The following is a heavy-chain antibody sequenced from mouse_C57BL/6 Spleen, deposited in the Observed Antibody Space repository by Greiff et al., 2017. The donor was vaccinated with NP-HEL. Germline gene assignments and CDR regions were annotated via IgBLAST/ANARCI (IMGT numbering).Heavy chain of an antibody. V-gene: IGHV1-26*01. Sequence: EVQLQQSGPELVKSGASVKISCKASGYTFTDYYMNWVKQSHGKSLEWIGDINPNNGGTSYNQKFKGKATSTVEKSSSTANMELRTLPSEDSAVYYCARTAEAASDYWSKGTTLTDSS. J-gene: IGHJ2*01. CDR3: ARTAEAASDY. CDR2: INPNNGGT. CDR1: GYTFTDYY. D-gene: IGHD3-2*02.